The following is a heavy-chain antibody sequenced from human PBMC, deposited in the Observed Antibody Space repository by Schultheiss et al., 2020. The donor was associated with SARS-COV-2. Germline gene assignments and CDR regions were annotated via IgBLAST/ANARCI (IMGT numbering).Heavy chain of an antibody. CDR2: IDPSDSYT. D-gene: IGHD1-26*01. V-gene: IGHV5-10-1*01. CDR1: GYSFTSYW. Sequence: GSLRLSCKGSGYSFTSYWIGWVRQMPGKGLEWMGRIDPSDSYTNYSPSFQGHVTISADKSISTAYLQWSSLKASDTAMYYCARTSGSYPAAFDYWGQGTLVTVSS. CDR3: ARTSGSYPAAFDY. J-gene: IGHJ4*02.